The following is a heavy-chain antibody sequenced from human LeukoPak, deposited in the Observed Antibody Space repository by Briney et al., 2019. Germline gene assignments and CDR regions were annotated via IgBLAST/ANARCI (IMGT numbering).Heavy chain of an antibody. D-gene: IGHD1-26*01. V-gene: IGHV3-15*01. CDR3: TTGGVGATSDY. CDR1: GFTFSNAW. Sequence: GGSLRLSCAASGFTFSNAWMSWVRQAPGKGLEWAGRIKSKTDGGTTDYAAPVKGRFTISRDDSKNTLYLQMNSLKTEDTAVYYCTTGGVGATSDYWGQGTLVTVSS. CDR2: IKSKTDGGTT. J-gene: IGHJ4*02.